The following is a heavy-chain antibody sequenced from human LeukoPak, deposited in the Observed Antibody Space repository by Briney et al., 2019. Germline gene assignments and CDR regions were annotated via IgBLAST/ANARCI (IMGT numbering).Heavy chain of an antibody. J-gene: IGHJ4*02. CDR1: GYSISSGYY. CDR3: ARAPIAVAGTIDY. D-gene: IGHD6-19*01. V-gene: IGHV4-38-2*02. Sequence: PSETLSLTCTVSGYSISSGYYWGWIRQPPGKGLEWIGNIDHGGSSIYNSSLRSRVTISRDTSKNQFSLKLSSVTAADTAVYYCARAPIAVAGTIDYWGQGTLVTVSS. CDR2: IDHGGSS.